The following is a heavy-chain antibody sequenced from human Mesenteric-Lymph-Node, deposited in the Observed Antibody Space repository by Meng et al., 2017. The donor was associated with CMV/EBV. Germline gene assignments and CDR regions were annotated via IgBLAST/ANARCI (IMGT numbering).Heavy chain of an antibody. D-gene: IGHD3-3*01. Sequence: SETLSLTCTVSGGAISSSSDYWGWIRQPSGKGLEWIGSIYYSGSTYYNPSLKSRVTISVDTSKNQFSLKLSSVTAADTAVYYCASATKYYDFWSGYYTDNWFDPWGQGTLVTVSS. CDR3: ASATKYYDFWSGYYTDNWFDP. J-gene: IGHJ5*02. CDR1: GGAISSSSDY. V-gene: IGHV4-39*07. CDR2: IYYSGST.